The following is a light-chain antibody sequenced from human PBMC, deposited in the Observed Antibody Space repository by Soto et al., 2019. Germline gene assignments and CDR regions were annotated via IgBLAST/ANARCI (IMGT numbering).Light chain of an antibody. CDR2: AND. CDR1: SSCFGGYNY. V-gene: IGLV1-51*01. J-gene: IGLJ1*01. CDR3: GTWDDSMFSFV. Sequence: QSVLTPPASVSWSPGQSIAIPCAATSSCFGGYNYVSWYQHLPGTAPKLVVYANDRRPSDLPGRFSGSKSGTSAKLVITGLQTGDEAVYYCGTWDDSMFSFVFGPGTKVTVL.